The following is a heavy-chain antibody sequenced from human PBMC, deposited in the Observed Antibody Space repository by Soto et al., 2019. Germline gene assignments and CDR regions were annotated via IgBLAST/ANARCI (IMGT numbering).Heavy chain of an antibody. V-gene: IGHV3-73*01. Sequence: WPSLRLSCAASGFTFSGSAMHSVRQASGKGLEWGGRIRNKANSYATEYASSVKGRFTISRDDSKNTAYLQMNSLKADDTAVYYCSRRYCSGNSCYSDYWGQGTVVTVSS. CDR2: IRNKANSYAT. CDR3: SRRYCSGNSCYSDY. J-gene: IGHJ4*02. D-gene: IGHD2-15*01. CDR1: GFTFSGSA.